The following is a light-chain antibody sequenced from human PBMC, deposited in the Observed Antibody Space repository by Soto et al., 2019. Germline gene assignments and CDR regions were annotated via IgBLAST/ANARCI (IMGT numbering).Light chain of an antibody. J-gene: IGKJ4*01. CDR3: QQRGNWPS. CDR2: DAS. Sequence: EIALTQSPATLSLSPGERATLSCRASQSVSRYLAWYQQKPGQAPRLLIYDASNRATGIPARFSGSGSGTDFTLTISSLEPEDFALYYCQQRGNWPSFGGWTNVEIK. CDR1: QSVSRY. V-gene: IGKV3-11*01.